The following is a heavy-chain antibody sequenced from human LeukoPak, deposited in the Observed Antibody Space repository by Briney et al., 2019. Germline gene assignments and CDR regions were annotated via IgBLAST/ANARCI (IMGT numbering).Heavy chain of an antibody. Sequence: RGESLKISCKTSGYTFSNYWIGWVRQMPGKGLEWMGIIYPADSDTRYSPSFQGQVTISADKSISTAFLQWSGLKASDTAMYYCVTIYNHEQQQFDYWGQGTLVTVSS. CDR3: VTIYNHEQQQFDY. V-gene: IGHV5-51*01. CDR1: GYTFSNYW. CDR2: IYPADSDT. D-gene: IGHD1/OR15-1a*01. J-gene: IGHJ4*02.